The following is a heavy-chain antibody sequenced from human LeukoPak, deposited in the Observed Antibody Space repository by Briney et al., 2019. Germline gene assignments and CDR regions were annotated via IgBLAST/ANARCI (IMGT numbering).Heavy chain of an antibody. Sequence: PSETLSLTCAVYGGSFSGYYWSWIRQPPGKGLEWIGEINHSGSTNYNPSLKSRVTISVDTSKYQFSLKLSSVTAADTAVYYCARGCPEWLLRRGAGVANWFDPWRQGTLVTVSS. D-gene: IGHD3-3*01. J-gene: IGHJ5*02. CDR1: GGSFSGYY. V-gene: IGHV4-34*01. CDR2: INHSGST. CDR3: ARGCPEWLLRRGAGVANWFDP.